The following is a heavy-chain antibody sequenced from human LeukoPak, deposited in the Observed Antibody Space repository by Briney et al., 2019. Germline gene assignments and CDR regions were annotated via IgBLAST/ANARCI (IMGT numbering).Heavy chain of an antibody. CDR1: GFTFSSYS. V-gene: IGHV3-48*01. CDR2: ISSSSSTI. J-gene: IGHJ4*02. D-gene: IGHD3-22*01. CDR3: ARVSRRYYYDSSGYLGY. Sequence: SGGSLRLSCAASGFTFSSYSMNWVRQAPGKGLEWVSYISSSSSTIYYADSVKGRFTISRDNAKNSLYLQMNSLRAEVTAVYYCARVSRRYYYDSSGYLGYWGQGTLVTVSS.